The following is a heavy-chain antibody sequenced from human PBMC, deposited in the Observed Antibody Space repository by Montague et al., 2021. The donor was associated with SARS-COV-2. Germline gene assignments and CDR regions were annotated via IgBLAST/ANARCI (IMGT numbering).Heavy chain of an antibody. CDR3: ARDPLDYGLWSSGSYYNAYYYYYGMDV. CDR2: ISSSSSYI. V-gene: IGHV3-21*01. D-gene: IGHD3-10*01. J-gene: IGHJ6*02. Sequence: GPLRLSCAASGFTFSSYSMNWVRQAPGKGLEWVSSISSSSSYIYYADSVKGRFTISRDNAKNSLYLQMNSLRAEDTAVYYCARDPLDYGLWSSGSYYNAYYYYYGMDVWGQGTTVTVSS. CDR1: GFTFSSYS.